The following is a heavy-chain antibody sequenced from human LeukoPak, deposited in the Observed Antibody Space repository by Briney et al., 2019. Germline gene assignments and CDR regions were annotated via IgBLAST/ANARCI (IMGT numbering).Heavy chain of an antibody. Sequence: APVTVSCQASGYTLTRYGISWVRQAPRHGLAWVGWISAFHGNTNYAERFHGRVTMTTDTSTSTVYMALRSLRSDATAVYYCARDLSIVVVTAIYYYYYGMDVWGQGTTVTVSS. D-gene: IGHD2-21*02. CDR1: GYTLTRYG. J-gene: IGHJ6*02. V-gene: IGHV1-18*01. CDR3: ARDLSIVVVTAIYYYYYGMDV. CDR2: ISAFHGNT.